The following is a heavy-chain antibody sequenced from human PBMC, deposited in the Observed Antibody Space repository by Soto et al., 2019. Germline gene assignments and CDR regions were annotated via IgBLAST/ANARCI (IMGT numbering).Heavy chain of an antibody. Sequence: PSRTLSLTCAISGDSVSSNSAAWNWIRQSPSRGLEWLGRTYYRSKWYNDYAVSVKSRITINPDTSKNQFSLQLNSVTPEDTAVYYCARGYSGYDSYYYYGMDVWGQGATVTVSS. V-gene: IGHV6-1*01. CDR2: TYYRSKWYN. J-gene: IGHJ6*02. D-gene: IGHD5-12*01. CDR1: GDSVSSNSAA. CDR3: ARGYSGYDSYYYYGMDV.